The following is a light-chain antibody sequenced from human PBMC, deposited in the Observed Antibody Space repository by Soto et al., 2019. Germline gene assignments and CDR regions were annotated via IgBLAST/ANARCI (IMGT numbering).Light chain of an antibody. Sequence: QSALTQPASVFGSPGQSITISCTGTSSDVGGYNYVSWYQQHPGKAPKLMIYEVSNRPSGVANRFSGSKSGNTASLTISGLQAEDEADYYCSSYTSSSTRGFGGGTKGTVL. J-gene: IGLJ3*02. CDR3: SSYTSSSTRG. CDR2: EVS. V-gene: IGLV2-14*01. CDR1: SSDVGGYNY.